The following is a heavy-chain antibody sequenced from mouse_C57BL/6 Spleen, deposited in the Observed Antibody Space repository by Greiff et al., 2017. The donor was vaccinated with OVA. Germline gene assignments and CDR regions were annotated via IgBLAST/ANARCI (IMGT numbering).Heavy chain of an antibody. Sequence: VKLMESGPELVKPGASVKISCKASGFAFSSSWMNWVKQRPGKGLEWIGRIYPGDGDTNYNGKFKGKATLTADKSSSTAYMQLSSLTSEDSAVYFCARYYGSSPGWYFDVWGTGTTVTVSS. CDR3: ARYYGSSPGWYFDV. J-gene: IGHJ1*03. CDR2: IYPGDGDT. CDR1: GFAFSSSW. V-gene: IGHV1-82*01. D-gene: IGHD1-1*01.